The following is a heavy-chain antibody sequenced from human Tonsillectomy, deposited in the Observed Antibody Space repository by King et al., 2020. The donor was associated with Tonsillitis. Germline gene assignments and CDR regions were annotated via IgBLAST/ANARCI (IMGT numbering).Heavy chain of an antibody. J-gene: IGHJ6*03. CDR3: ARLSGSYLESYYYYYMDV. D-gene: IGHD1-26*01. CDR1: VGSISSSSYY. Sequence: LQLQESGPGLVKPSETLSLTCTVSVGSISSSSYYWGWIRQPPGKGLEWIGSIYYSGSTYYNPSLKSRVTISVDTSKNQVSLKLSSVTAADTAVYYCARLSGSYLESYYYYYMDVWGKGTTVTVSS. CDR2: IYYSGST. V-gene: IGHV4-39*01.